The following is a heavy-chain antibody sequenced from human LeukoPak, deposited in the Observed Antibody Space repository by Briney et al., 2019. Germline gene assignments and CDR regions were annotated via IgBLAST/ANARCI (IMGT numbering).Heavy chain of an antibody. V-gene: IGHV4-59*01. CDR2: IYYSGST. D-gene: IGHD3-22*01. Sequence: SETLSLTCTVSGGPISSYYWSWIRQPPGKGLEWIGYIYYSGSTNYNPSLKSRVTISVDTSKNQFSLKLSSVTAADTAVYYCARAAIVADFDYWGQGTLVTVSS. CDR3: ARAAIVADFDY. CDR1: GGPISSYY. J-gene: IGHJ4*02.